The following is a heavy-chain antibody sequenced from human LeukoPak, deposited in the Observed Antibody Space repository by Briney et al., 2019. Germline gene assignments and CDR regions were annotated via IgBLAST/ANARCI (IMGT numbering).Heavy chain of an antibody. J-gene: IGHJ4*02. CDR3: ARFVVPAAPSAYYFDY. V-gene: IGHV4-30-2*01. D-gene: IGHD2-2*01. CDR2: IYHSGST. Sequence: NPSETLSLTCTVSGGSISSGGYYWSWIRQLPGKGLEWIGYIYHSGSTYYNPSLKSRVTISVDRSKNQFSLKLSSVTAADTAVYYCARFVVPAAPSAYYFDYWGQGTLVTVSS. CDR1: GGSISSGGYY.